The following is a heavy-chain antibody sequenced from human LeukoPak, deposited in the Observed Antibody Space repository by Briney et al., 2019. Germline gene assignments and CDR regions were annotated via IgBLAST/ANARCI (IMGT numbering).Heavy chain of an antibody. D-gene: IGHD1-26*01. CDR1: GFTFSSYE. V-gene: IGHV3-53*01. CDR2: SYSTGNT. Sequence: PGGSLRLSCAASGFTFSSYEMNWVRQAPGKGLEWVSASYSTGNTYYADSVKGRFTMFRDNSENTVYLEMSSLRAEDSAMYYCVRGEKDYYYGLDVWGQGTTVTVSS. CDR3: VRGEKDYYYGLDV. J-gene: IGHJ6*02.